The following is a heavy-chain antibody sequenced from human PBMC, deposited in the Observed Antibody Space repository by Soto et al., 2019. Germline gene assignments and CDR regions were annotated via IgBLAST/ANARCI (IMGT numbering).Heavy chain of an antibody. CDR1: GYSFTSYW. V-gene: IGHV5-10-1*01. J-gene: IGHJ3*01. D-gene: IGHD4-17*01. CDR2: IDPSDSYT. Sequence: GESLKISCKGSGYSFTSYWISWVRQMPGKGLEWMGRIDPSDSYTNYSPSFQGHVTISADKSISTAYLQWSSLKASDTAMYYCDRNNYINTVTHDDFDLWGQGTMATVSS. CDR3: DRNNYINTVTHDDFDL.